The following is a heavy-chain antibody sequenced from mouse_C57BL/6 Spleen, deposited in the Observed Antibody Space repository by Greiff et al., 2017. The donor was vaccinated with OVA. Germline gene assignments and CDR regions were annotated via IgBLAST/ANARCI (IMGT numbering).Heavy chain of an antibody. CDR2: IDPSDSYT. V-gene: IGHV1-69*01. Sequence: QVQLQQPGAELVMPGASVKLSCKASGYTFTSYWMHWVKQRPGQGLEWIGEIDPSDSYTNYNQNFKGKSTLTVDNSSSTAYMQLSSLTSEDSAVYYCARRVYYGSSYWYFDVWGTGTTVTVSS. CDR1: GYTFTSYW. D-gene: IGHD1-1*01. CDR3: ARRVYYGSSYWYFDV. J-gene: IGHJ1*03.